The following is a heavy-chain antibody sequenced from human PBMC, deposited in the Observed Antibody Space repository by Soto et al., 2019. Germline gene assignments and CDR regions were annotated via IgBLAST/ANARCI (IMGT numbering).Heavy chain of an antibody. CDR3: ARDSGGGMVTPWGYYYYGMDV. J-gene: IGHJ6*02. D-gene: IGHD3-16*01. Sequence: GGSLRLSCAASGFTFSSYSMNWVRQAPGKGLEWVSSISSSSSYIYYADSVKGRFTISRDNAKNSLYLQMNSLRAEDTAVCYCARDSGGGMVTPWGYYYYGMDVWGQGTTVTVS. CDR2: ISSSSSYI. CDR1: GFTFSSYS. V-gene: IGHV3-21*01.